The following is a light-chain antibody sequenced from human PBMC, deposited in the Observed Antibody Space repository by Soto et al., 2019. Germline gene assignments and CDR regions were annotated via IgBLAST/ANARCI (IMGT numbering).Light chain of an antibody. J-gene: IGKJ1*01. Sequence: AIQMTQSPSSLSASVGDRVTITCRASQGISNELGWYQQRPGKAPKALIYGASNLPSGLPSRFSGSGFGTDFTLTISSQQPEDFATYYCLQDRNYPRTFGQGTKVESK. V-gene: IGKV1-6*01. CDR1: QGISNE. CDR2: GAS. CDR3: LQDRNYPRT.